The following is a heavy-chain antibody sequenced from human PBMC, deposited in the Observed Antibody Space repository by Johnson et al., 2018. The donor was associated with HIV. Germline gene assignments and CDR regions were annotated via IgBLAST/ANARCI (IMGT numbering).Heavy chain of an antibody. CDR1: GFTFSSYA. D-gene: IGHD3-10*01. V-gene: IGHV3-30-3*01. CDR3: ARLFGELFLGAFDI. Sequence: QVQLVESGGGVVQPGRSLRLSCAASGFTFSSYAMHWVRQAPGKGLEWVAVISYDGRNKYYADSVKGRFTISRDNSKNTLYLQMNSLRAEDTAVYYCARLFGELFLGAFDIWGQGTMVTVSS. J-gene: IGHJ3*02. CDR2: ISYDGRNK.